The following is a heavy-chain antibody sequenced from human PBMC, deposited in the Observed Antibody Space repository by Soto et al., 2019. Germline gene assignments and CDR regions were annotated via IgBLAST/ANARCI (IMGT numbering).Heavy chain of an antibody. V-gene: IGHV5-51*01. CDR3: ARHSWLAALGMDV. D-gene: IGHD6-6*01. Sequence: GESLKISCKGFGYSFTSYWIGWLRQKPGKGLEWMGIIYLGDSDTTYSPSFQGQVTISADXXIXXAYLQWGSLKASDTAMYYCARHSWLAALGMDVWGQGTAVTVSS. CDR2: IYLGDSDT. J-gene: IGHJ6*02. CDR1: GYSFTSYW.